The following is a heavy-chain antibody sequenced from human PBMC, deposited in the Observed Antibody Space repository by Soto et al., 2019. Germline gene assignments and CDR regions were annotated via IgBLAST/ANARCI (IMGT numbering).Heavy chain of an antibody. Sequence: GGSLRLSCAASGFTFSSYAMHWVRQAPGKGLEWVAVISYDGSNKYYADSVKGRFTISRDNSKNTLYLQMNSLRAEDTAVYYRARDPAITIFGVVIFNYFDYWGQGTLVTVSS. CDR1: GFTFSSYA. J-gene: IGHJ4*02. CDR2: ISYDGSNK. D-gene: IGHD3-3*01. V-gene: IGHV3-30-3*01. CDR3: ARDPAITIFGVVIFNYFDY.